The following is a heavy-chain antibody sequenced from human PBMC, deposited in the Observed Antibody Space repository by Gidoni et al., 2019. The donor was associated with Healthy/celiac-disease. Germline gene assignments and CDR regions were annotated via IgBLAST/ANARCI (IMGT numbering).Heavy chain of an antibody. CDR3: ARWGVLLRRSGDY. CDR2: IKQDGSEK. CDR1: GFTLSSYW. V-gene: IGHV3-7*01. J-gene: IGHJ4*02. D-gene: IGHD3-16*01. Sequence: EVQLVESGGGLVQPGGSLRLSCAPSGFTLSSYWMSWVRKAPGKGLGWVANIKQDGSEKYYVDSVKGRFTISRDNAKNSLYLQMNSLRAEDTAVYYCARWGVLLRRSGDYWGQGTLVTVSS.